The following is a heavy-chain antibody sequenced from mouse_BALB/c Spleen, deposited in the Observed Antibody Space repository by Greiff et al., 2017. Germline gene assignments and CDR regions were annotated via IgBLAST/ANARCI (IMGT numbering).Heavy chain of an antibody. CDR1: GFTFSDYY. D-gene: IGHD2-1*01. V-gene: IGHV5-4*02. CDR3: ARGTMVTTMAY. Sequence: EVMLVESGGGLVKPGGSLKLSCAASGFTFSDYYMYWVRQTPEKRLEWVATISDGGSYTYYPDSVKGRFTISRDNAKNNLYLQMSSLKSEDTAMYYCARGTMVTTMAYWGQGTLVTVSA. J-gene: IGHJ3*01. CDR2: ISDGGSYT.